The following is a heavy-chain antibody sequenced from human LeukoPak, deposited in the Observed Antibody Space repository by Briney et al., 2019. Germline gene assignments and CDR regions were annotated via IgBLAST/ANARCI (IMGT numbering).Heavy chain of an antibody. V-gene: IGHV3-33*01. Sequence: GGSLRLSCAASGFTFSSYGMNWVRQAPGKGLEWVAVIWDDGGNKNYADCVKGRFTISRDNSKNTLYLQMKSLRAEDTAVYYCARDRYGSGSYHQRYGMDVWGQGTTVTVSS. J-gene: IGHJ6*02. CDR3: ARDRYGSGSYHQRYGMDV. CDR2: IWDDGGNK. D-gene: IGHD3-10*01. CDR1: GFTFSSYG.